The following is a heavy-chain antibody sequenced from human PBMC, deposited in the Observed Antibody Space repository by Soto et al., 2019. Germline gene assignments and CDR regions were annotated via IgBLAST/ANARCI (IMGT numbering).Heavy chain of an antibody. CDR1: GFTFNSYG. J-gene: IGHJ4*02. D-gene: IGHD2-21*01. CDR2: ISYDGSDK. Sequence: QVQLVESGGGVVQPGRSLRLSCAATGFTFNSYGMHWVRQAPGTGLERVAVISYDGSDKYYADSVKGRFTISRDNSKNTLYLQMKGLRAVDTAVYYCSKDVDGLQGVVASSCCFDYWGQGTLVTVSS. CDR3: SKDVDGLQGVVASSCCFDY. V-gene: IGHV3-30*18.